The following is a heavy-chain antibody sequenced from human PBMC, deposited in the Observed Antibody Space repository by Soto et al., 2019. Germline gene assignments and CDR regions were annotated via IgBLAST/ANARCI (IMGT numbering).Heavy chain of an antibody. J-gene: IGHJ5*02. CDR2: IIPIFGTA. V-gene: IGHV1-69*06. CDR1: GGTFSSYA. D-gene: IGHD3-9*01. CDR3: ARGLRYFDWLLEGWFDP. Sequence: RASVKVSCKASGGTFSSYAISWVRQAPGQGLEWMGGIIPIFGTANYAQKFQGRVTITADKSTSTAYMELSSLRSEDTAVYYCARGLRYFDWLLEGWFDPWGQGTLVTVSS.